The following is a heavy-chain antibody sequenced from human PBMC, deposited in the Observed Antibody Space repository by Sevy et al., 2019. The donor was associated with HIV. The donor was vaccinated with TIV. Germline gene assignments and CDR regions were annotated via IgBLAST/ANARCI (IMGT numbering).Heavy chain of an antibody. CDR1: GFTFGDYA. CDR3: TRAKTMLQGVYYYYGMDV. D-gene: IGHD2-15*01. Sequence: GGSLRLSCTASGFTFGDYAMSWVRQAPGKGLEWVGFIRSKAYGGTTEYAASVKGRFTISRDDSKSIAYLQTNSLKTEDTAVYYCTRAKTMLQGVYYYYGMDVWGQGTTVTVSS. CDR2: IRSKAYGGTT. V-gene: IGHV3-49*04. J-gene: IGHJ6*02.